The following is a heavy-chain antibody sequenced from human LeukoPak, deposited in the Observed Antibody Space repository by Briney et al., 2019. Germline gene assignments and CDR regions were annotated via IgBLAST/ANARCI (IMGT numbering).Heavy chain of an antibody. V-gene: IGHV4-38-2*01. CDR3: VRGYSSGWYDAFDI. D-gene: IGHD6-19*01. J-gene: IGHJ3*02. Sequence: SETLSLTCAVSGYSISSGYYWGWIRQPPGKGLEWIGSIYHSGSTYYNPSLKSRVTISVDTSKNQFSLKLSSVTAADTAVYYCVRGYSSGWYDAFDIWGQGTMVTVSS. CDR1: GYSISSGYY. CDR2: IYHSGST.